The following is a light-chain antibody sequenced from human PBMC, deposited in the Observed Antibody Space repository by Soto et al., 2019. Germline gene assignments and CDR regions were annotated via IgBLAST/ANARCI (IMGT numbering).Light chain of an antibody. Sequence: DVQMTKSPSSLSASVGDSVSITCRASQSVFNPLSCFQQRPGKGPKLLIYDASSLHAGVPSRFSGSGYGTDFTLNISTVQPEDSAMYYCHQCSSTPLTFGGGTRVELK. J-gene: IGKJ4*01. CDR3: HQCSSTPLT. CDR1: QSVFNP. CDR2: DAS. V-gene: IGKV1-39*01.